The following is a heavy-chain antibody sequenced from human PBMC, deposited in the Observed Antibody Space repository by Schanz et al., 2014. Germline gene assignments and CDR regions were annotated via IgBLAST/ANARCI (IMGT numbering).Heavy chain of an antibody. Sequence: VQSGGGLFQPGGSLRLSCAASGLIFSNYAMSWVRQAPGKGLEWVSLISDSGGTTYYADSVKGRFTISRDNSKNTLYLQMNSLRAEDTAVYYCAKGPYYYYYMDVWGNGTTVTVSS. CDR2: ISDSGGTT. CDR3: AKGPYYYYYMDV. CDR1: GLIFSNYA. V-gene: IGHV3-23*04. J-gene: IGHJ6*03.